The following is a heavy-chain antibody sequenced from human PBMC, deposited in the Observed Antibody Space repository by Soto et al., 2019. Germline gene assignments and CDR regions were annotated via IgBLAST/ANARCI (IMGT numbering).Heavy chain of an antibody. D-gene: IGHD3-3*01. CDR1: GFTFSSYG. V-gene: IGHV3-30*18. CDR2: ISYDGSNK. J-gene: IGHJ6*02. Sequence: QVQLVESGGDVVQPGRSLRLSCADSGFTFSSYGMHWVRQAPGKGLEWVAVISYDGSNKYYADSVKGRFTISRDNSKNTLYLQMNSLRGEDTAVYYCAKQAPLRFLEWSNYGMDVWGQGTTVTVSS. CDR3: AKQAPLRFLEWSNYGMDV.